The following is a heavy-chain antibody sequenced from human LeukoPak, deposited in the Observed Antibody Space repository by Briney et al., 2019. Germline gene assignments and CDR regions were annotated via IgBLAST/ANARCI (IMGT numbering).Heavy chain of an antibody. J-gene: IGHJ4*02. CDR1: GFTFSSYG. Sequence: GGSLSLSCAASGFTFSSYGMHWVRQAPGKGLEWVAFIRYDGSNKYYADSVKGRFTISRDNSKNTLYLQMNSLRAEDTAVYYCAKDQGYSSSWYDDYWGQGALVTVSS. D-gene: IGHD6-13*01. CDR3: AKDQGYSSSWYDDY. CDR2: IRYDGSNK. V-gene: IGHV3-30*02.